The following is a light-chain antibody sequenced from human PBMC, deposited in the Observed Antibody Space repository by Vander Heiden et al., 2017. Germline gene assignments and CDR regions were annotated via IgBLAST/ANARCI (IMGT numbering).Light chain of an antibody. CDR3: SSYTSSSIVV. CDR2: DVS. Sequence: QSALTQPASVPGSPGQSITISCTGTSSDVGGYNYVSWYQQHPGKAPKLMIYDVSNRPSGVSNRFSGSKSGNTASLTISGLQAEDEADYYCSSYTSSSIVVFGGGTKLTVL. J-gene: IGLJ2*01. CDR1: SSDVGGYNY. V-gene: IGLV2-14*03.